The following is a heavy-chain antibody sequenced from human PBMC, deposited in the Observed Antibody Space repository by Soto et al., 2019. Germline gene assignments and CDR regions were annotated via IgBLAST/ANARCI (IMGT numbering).Heavy chain of an antibody. CDR1: GYTFTSYS. CDR2: ISAYNGNT. V-gene: IGHV1-18*01. D-gene: IGHD3-10*01. Sequence: QVQLVQSGAEVRKPGASVKVSCKASGYTFTSYSISWVRQAPGQGLEWMGWISAYNGNTNYAQKLQGRVTMTTDTSTSTAYMELRSLRSDDTAVYYCARYTGNYYGSGSPYGMDVWGQGTTVTVSS. J-gene: IGHJ6*02. CDR3: ARYTGNYYGSGSPYGMDV.